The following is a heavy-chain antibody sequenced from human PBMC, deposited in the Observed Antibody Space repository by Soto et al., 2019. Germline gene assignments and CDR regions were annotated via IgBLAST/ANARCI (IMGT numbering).Heavy chain of an antibody. CDR1: GFTFSNAW. CDR3: SPNVVQSSTTLAAADY. J-gene: IGHJ4*02. V-gene: IGHV3-15*01. D-gene: IGHD6-13*01. Sequence: GGTLRLSCAAYGFTFSNAWMSWVRQAPGKGLEWVGRIKSKTDGGTTDYAEPVKGRFTISRDYSKNTLSLQMNSLKTYYAAVYYCSPNVVQSSTTLAAADYWGQGTLVTVSS. CDR2: IKSKTDGGTT.